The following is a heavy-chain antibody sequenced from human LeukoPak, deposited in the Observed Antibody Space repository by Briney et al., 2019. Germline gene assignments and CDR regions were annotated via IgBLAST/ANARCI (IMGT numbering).Heavy chain of an antibody. CDR1: GGSVSSGSYY. CDR2: VHYSGST. CDR3: ARETYYTSRHVDY. D-gene: IGHD3-3*01. V-gene: IGHV4-61*01. Sequence: PSETLSLTCTVSGGSVSSGSYYWSWIRQPPGKGLEWIGYVHYSGSTDYNPSLKSRVTISVDTSKNQFSLKLSSVTAADTAIYYCARETYYTSRHVDYWGQGTLVTVSS. J-gene: IGHJ4*02.